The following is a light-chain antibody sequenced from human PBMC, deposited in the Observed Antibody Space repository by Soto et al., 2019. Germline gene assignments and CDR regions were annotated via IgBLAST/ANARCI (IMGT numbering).Light chain of an antibody. CDR3: QQYGTSPPIT. CDR2: AAS. Sequence: GERATLTWKAFERLSSLYFAWYQQKAGQAPRLLIYAASRRAAGTPDRFSGGGSETDFTLTISRLEPEDFAVYYCQQYGTSPPITFGQGTKVDNK. J-gene: IGKJ2*01. CDR1: ERLSSLY. V-gene: IGKV3-20*01.